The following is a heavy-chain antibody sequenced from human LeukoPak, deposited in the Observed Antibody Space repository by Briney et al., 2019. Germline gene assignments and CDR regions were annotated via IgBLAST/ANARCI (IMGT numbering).Heavy chain of an antibody. V-gene: IGHV4-4*07. D-gene: IGHD2-2*02. J-gene: IGHJ4*02. CDR3: ARDRGYCSSTSCYNYFDY. Sequence: SETLSLTCTVSGGSISSYYWSWIRQPAGKGLEWIGRIYTRGSTNYNPSLKSRVTMSVDTSKNQFSLKLSSVTAADTAVYYCARDRGYCSSTSCYNYFDYWGQGTLVTVSS. CDR2: IYTRGST. CDR1: GGSISSYY.